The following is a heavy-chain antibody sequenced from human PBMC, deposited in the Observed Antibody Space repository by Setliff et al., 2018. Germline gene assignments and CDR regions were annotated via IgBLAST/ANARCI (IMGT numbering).Heavy chain of an antibody. V-gene: IGHV4-34*01. CDR3: ARVDFTMLQGVLGQ. CDR2: INHRGST. D-gene: IGHD3-10*01. CDR1: GDSLSDYY. Sequence: PSETLSLTCAVYGDSLSDYYWSWIRQAPGKGPEWIEEINHRGSTNYSPSLRSRVTMSVDTSKKQLSLKLSSVTAADTAVYYCARVDFTMLQGVLGQWGQGTLVTVSS. J-gene: IGHJ1*01.